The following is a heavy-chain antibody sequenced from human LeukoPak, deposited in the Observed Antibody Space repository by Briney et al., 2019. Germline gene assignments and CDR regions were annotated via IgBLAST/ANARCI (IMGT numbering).Heavy chain of an antibody. Sequence: TSETLSLTCTVSGGSISSYYWSWIRQPAGKGLEWIGRIYTSGSTNYNPSLKSRVTMSVDTSKNQFSLKLSSMTAADTAVYYCARDPRSSWYDYWGQGTLVTVSS. CDR1: GGSISSYY. D-gene: IGHD6-13*01. CDR3: ARDPRSSWYDY. J-gene: IGHJ4*02. V-gene: IGHV4-4*07. CDR2: IYTSGST.